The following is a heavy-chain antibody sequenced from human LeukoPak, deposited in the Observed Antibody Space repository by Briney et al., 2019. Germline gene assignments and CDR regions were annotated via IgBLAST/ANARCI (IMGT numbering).Heavy chain of an antibody. CDR1: GGTFSSYA. CDR2: IIPILGIA. CDR3: ARGARGYSYGFDY. J-gene: IGHJ4*02. V-gene: IGHV1-69*04. Sequence: ASVKVSCKASGGTFSSYAISWVRQAPGQGLEWRGRIIPILGIANYAQKFQGRVTITADKSTSTAYMELSSLRSEDTAVYYCARGARGYSYGFDYWGQGTLVTVSS. D-gene: IGHD5-18*01.